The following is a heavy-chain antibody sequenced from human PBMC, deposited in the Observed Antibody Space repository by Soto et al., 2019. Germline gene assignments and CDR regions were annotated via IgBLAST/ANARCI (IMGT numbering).Heavy chain of an antibody. CDR2: IYYSGST. V-gene: IGHV4-31*03. CDR1: GGSVSSNIYY. CDR3: ARGYDYDSGGYLFDY. J-gene: IGHJ4*02. D-gene: IGHD3-22*01. Sequence: SETLSLTCSASGGSVSSNIYYWTWIRQHPGKGPEWIGHIYYSGSTYYNPSLKSRVTISLDMSKNQFSLKLTSVSAADTAVYYCARGYDYDSGGYLFDYSGQGTLVTVSS.